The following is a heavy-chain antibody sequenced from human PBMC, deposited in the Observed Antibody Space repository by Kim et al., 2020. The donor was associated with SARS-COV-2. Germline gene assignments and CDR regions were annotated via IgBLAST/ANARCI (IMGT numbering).Heavy chain of an antibody. CDR1: GFTFSSYA. D-gene: IGHD3-16*02. CDR2: ISGSGGRP. V-gene: IGHV3-23*01. Sequence: GGSLRLSCAASGFTFSSYAMSWVRQAPGKGLEWVSAISGSGGRPFYADSLKGRFTIPRDTSNNTLYLQMNSLRAEDTAVYYCAKDFMITFGGVIVPYAFDIWGQGTMVTVSS. CDR3: AKDFMITFGGVIVPYAFDI. J-gene: IGHJ3*02.